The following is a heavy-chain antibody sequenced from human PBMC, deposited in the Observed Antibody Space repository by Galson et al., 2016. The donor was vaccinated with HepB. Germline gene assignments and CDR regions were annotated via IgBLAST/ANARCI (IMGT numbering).Heavy chain of an antibody. J-gene: IGHJ5*02. CDR3: ARDGSGNYRNDGWFDP. CDR1: GGSLSRYY. CDR2: IHYTGST. V-gene: IGHV4-59*01. D-gene: IGHD3-10*01. Sequence: SETLSLTCTVSGGSLSRYYWSWIRQPPGKGLEWLGYIHYTGSTTYQSSLKGRVPISVDMSKNLFSLKLSSVTAADTAVYYCARDGSGNYRNDGWFDPWGQGAQVLVSS.